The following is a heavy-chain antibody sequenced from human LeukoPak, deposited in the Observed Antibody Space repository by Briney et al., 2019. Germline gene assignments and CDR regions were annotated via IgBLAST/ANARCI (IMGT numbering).Heavy chain of an antibody. CDR2: ISSSSSTI. J-gene: IGHJ4*02. CDR1: GFTLSSYS. D-gene: IGHD5-24*01. Sequence: GGSLRLSCAASGFTLSSYSMNWVRQAPGKGLEWVSYISSSSSTIYYADSVKGRFTISRDNAKNSLYLQMNSLRAEDTAVYYCARVGAVRDGYNGEFDYWGQGTLVTVSS. CDR3: ARVGAVRDGYNGEFDY. V-gene: IGHV3-48*01.